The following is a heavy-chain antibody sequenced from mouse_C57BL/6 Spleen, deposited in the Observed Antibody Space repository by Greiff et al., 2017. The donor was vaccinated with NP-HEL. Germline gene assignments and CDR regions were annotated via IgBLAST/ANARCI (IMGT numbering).Heavy chain of an antibody. CDR3: ARGGYYETEYFDV. Sequence: VQLQQPGAELVKPGASVKLSCKASGYTFTSYWMHWVKQRPGQGLEWIGMIHPNSGSTNYNEKFKSKATLTVDKSSSTAYMQLSSLTSEDSAVYYCARGGYYETEYFDVWGTGTTVTVSS. CDR1: GYTFTSYW. V-gene: IGHV1-64*01. D-gene: IGHD2-3*01. CDR2: IHPNSGST. J-gene: IGHJ1*03.